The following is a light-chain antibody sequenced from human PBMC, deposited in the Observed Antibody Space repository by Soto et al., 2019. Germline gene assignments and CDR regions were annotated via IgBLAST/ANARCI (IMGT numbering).Light chain of an antibody. J-gene: IGKJ1*01. Sequence: SQSPTSLAVSTRQRATLSCRASQSVSSNLAWYQRKPGQALRLLIRGSTTRATGIPARFSGSGSGTEFTLTICSLQSEDFAVYACQQYRSWPWTFPKGTIVDNK. CDR3: QQYRSWPWT. CDR2: GST. V-gene: IGKV3-15*01. CDR1: QSVSSN.